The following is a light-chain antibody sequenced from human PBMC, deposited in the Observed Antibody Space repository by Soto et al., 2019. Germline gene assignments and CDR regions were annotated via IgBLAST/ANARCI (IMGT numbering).Light chain of an antibody. CDR2: GAS. V-gene: IGKV3-20*01. J-gene: IGKJ2*01. Sequence: EIVLTQSPGTLSLSPGERATLSCRASQSVSSSYLAWYQQKPGQAPRLLIYGASSRATGIPDRFSGIGSGTDFTLTISRLEPEDFAVYYCQQYGSSPPRVYTFGQGTKLEIK. CDR1: QSVSSSY. CDR3: QQYGSSPPRVYT.